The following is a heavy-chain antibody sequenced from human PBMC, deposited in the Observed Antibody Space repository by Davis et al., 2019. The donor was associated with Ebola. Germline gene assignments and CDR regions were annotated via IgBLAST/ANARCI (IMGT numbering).Heavy chain of an antibody. CDR2: IDHSNGQR. D-gene: IGHD3-16*01. Sequence: PGGSLRLSCAASGLSFGSSSMNWVRQAPGKGLEWGSSIDHSNGQRHYADSVKGRCTISADNAKSSLSLEMNSLTSEDTAIYYCVFGDYFESWGQGVMVTVSS. V-gene: IGHV3-21*06. CDR1: GLSFGSSS. CDR3: VFGDYFES. J-gene: IGHJ4*02.